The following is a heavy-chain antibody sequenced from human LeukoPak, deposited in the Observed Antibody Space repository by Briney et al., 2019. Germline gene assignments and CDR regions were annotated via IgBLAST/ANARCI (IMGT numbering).Heavy chain of an antibody. CDR1: GFSFSDYY. J-gene: IGHJ1*01. CDR2: SSSGGTST. D-gene: IGHD2-15*01. Sequence: GGSLRLSCAASGFSFSDYYMTWIRQAPGKGLHWVSYSSSGGTSTYYGDSVKGRFTVSRDNAKNSLYLQMNSLRAEDTAVYYCARRCSGGSCYSGGGYFQHWGQGTLVTVSS. CDR3: ARRCSGGSCYSGGGYFQH. V-gene: IGHV3-11*04.